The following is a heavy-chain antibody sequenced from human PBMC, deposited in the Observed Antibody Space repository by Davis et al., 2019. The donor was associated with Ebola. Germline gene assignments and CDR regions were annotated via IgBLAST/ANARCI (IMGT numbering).Heavy chain of an antibody. V-gene: IGHV3-7*01. CDR2: INQDGSVK. D-gene: IGHD1-26*01. J-gene: IGHJ4*02. CDR3: ARGELSV. Sequence: PGGSLRLSCAASGFTFSTYWMSWVRQAPGKGLEWVANINQDGSVKYYVDSVKGRFTISRDNAKNSLFLQVSSLRAEDTAVYYCARGELSVWGQGTLVTVSS. CDR1: GFTFSTYW.